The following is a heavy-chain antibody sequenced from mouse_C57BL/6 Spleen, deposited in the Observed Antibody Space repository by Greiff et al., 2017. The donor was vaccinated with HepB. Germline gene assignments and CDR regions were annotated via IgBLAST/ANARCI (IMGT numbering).Heavy chain of an antibody. CDR2: ISDGGSYT. D-gene: IGHD2-5*01. V-gene: IGHV5-4*01. CDR3: AREAYYSNYAFAY. Sequence: EVQLVESGGGLVKPGGSLKLSCAASGFTFSSYAMSWVRQTPEKRLEWVATISDGGSYTYYPDNVKGRFTISRDNAKNNLYLQMSHLKSEDTAMYYCAREAYYSNYAFAYWGQGTLVTVSA. CDR1: GFTFSSYA. J-gene: IGHJ3*01.